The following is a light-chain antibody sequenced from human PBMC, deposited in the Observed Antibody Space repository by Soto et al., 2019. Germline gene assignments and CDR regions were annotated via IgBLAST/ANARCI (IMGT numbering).Light chain of an antibody. J-gene: IGLJ3*02. Sequence: QSALTQPASVSGSPGQSITISCTGTSSDVGGFDYVSWFQHYPGKAPKLIIFDVTNRPSGISHRFSGSKSGNTASLTISGLLPEEEADYYCTSYSDGATLLVFGGGTKLTVL. CDR1: SSDVGGFDY. V-gene: IGLV2-14*03. CDR3: TSYSDGATLLV. CDR2: DVT.